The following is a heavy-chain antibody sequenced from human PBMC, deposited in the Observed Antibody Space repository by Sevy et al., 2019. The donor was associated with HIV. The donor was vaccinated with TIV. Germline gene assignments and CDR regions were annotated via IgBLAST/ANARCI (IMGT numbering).Heavy chain of an antibody. CDR3: ARVSSSGWSPYYFDY. CDR2: IYYSGST. CDR1: GGXISSYY. J-gene: IGHJ4*02. D-gene: IGHD6-19*01. V-gene: IGHV4-59*01. Sequence: SETLSLTCTVSGGXISSYYWSWIRQPPGKGLEWIGYIYYSGSTNYNPSLKSRVTISVDTSKNQFSLKLSSVTAADTAVYYCARVSSSGWSPYYFDYWGQGTLVTVSS.